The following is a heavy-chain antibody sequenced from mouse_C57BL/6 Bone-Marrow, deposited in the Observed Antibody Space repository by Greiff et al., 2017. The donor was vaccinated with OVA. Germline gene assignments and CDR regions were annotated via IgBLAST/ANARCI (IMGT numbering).Heavy chain of an antibody. D-gene: IGHD2-2*01. CDR3: TRGRVTACAY. CDR2: ISSGGDSI. V-gene: IGHV5S21*01. CDR1: GFTFSSYA. J-gene: IGHJ3*01. Sequence: EVMLVESGEGLVTPGGSLKLSCAASGFTFSSYAMSWVRQTPEKRLEWVAYISSGGDSIYYADTVYGRFTFSSTKARNILYLKMSSLKSEDTAMYYCTRGRVTACAYWGQGTLVTVSA.